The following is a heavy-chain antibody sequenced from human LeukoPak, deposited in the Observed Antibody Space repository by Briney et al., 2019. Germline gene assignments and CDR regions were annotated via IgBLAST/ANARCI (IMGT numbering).Heavy chain of an antibody. D-gene: IGHD6-6*01. Sequence: PSGTLSLTCTVSGGSISSYYWSWIRQPPGKGLEWIGYIYYSGSTNYNPSLKSRVTISVDTSKNQFSLKLSSVTAADTAVYYCARVRSSSSSKYYYYYGMDVWGQGTTVTVSS. CDR1: GGSISSYY. CDR2: IYYSGST. J-gene: IGHJ6*02. V-gene: IGHV4-59*01. CDR3: ARVRSSSSSKYYYYYGMDV.